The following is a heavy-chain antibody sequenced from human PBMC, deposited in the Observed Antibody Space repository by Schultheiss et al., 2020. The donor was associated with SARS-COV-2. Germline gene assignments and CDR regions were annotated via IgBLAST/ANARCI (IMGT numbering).Heavy chain of an antibody. D-gene: IGHD1-26*01. CDR3: ARGPVVGYSGTYLGYFQH. V-gene: IGHV4-34*01. CDR2: INHSGST. Sequence: SETLSLTCAVYGGSFSGYYWSWIRQPPGKGLEWIGEINHSGSTNYNPSLKSRVNISVDTSKNQFSLQLDSVTAADTAVYYCARGPVVGYSGTYLGYFQHWGQGTLVTVSS. J-gene: IGHJ1*01. CDR1: GGSFSGYY.